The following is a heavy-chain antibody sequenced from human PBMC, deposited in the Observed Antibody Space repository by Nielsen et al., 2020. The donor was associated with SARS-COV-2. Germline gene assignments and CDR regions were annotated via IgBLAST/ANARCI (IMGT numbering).Heavy chain of an antibody. CDR1: GGSISSSSYY. CDR3: ARVVLGIGVLDY. D-gene: IGHD7-27*01. J-gene: IGHJ4*02. CDR2: IYHSGST. Sequence: SETLSLTCTVSGGSISSSSYYWGWIRQPPGKGLEWIGSIYHSGSTNYNPSLKSRVTISVDKSKNQFSLKLSSVTAADTAVYYCARVVLGIGVLDYWGQGTLVTVSS. V-gene: IGHV4-39*07.